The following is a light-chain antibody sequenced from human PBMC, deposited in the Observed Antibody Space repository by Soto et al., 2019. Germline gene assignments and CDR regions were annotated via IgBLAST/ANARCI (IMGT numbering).Light chain of an antibody. CDR3: QQYYSYRT. CDR2: DAS. V-gene: IGKV1-5*01. CDR1: QRISSW. J-gene: IGKJ1*01. Sequence: DIQMTQSPSTLSASVGDRVTITCRASQRISSWLAWYQQKPGKAPKLLIYDASLLESGVPSRFSGSASGTEFTLTNSSLQPDDFATYYCQQYYSYRTFGQGTKVEIK.